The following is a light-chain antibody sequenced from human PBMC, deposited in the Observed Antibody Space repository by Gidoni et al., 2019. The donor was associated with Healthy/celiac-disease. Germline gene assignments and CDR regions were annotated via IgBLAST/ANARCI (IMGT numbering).Light chain of an antibody. CDR2: CAS. Sequence: CKSSQSVLYSANNKNYLAWYQQKPGQPPKLLIYCASTRESGVPARFSGSGSGTDFTLTISSLQAEDVAVYYCQQYYSTPPTFGPGTKVEIK. J-gene: IGKJ1*01. V-gene: IGKV4-1*01. CDR3: QQYYSTPPT. CDR1: QSVLYSANNKNY.